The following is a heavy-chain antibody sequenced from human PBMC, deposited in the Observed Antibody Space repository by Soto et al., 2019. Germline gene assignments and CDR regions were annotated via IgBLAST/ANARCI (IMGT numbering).Heavy chain of an antibody. CDR3: ARVERETATTVVDAFDT. CDR2: MSHSGGA. D-gene: IGHD1-1*01. Sequence: QVQLQQWGAGLLKPSETLSLTCAVFGGSANSGNYYWSWIRQPPGKVLEWIGEMSHSGGAHLNPSRKIRVTISVDTSKNQFTLKMSSVPAADTALYYCARVERETATTVVDAFDTLGPGTMVSVSS. CDR1: GGSANSGNYY. J-gene: IGHJ3*02. V-gene: IGHV4-34*01.